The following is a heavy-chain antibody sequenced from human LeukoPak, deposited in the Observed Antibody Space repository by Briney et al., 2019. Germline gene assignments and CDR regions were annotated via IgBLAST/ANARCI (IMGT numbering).Heavy chain of an antibody. V-gene: IGHV1-18*01. CDR2: ISAYNGNT. J-gene: IGHJ4*02. CDR3: ARDYYDSSGYYYVSRDY. Sequence: ASVKVSCKASGYTFTSYGISWVRQAPGQGLEWMGWISAYNGNTNYAQKLQGRVTMTTDTSTSTAYMELRSLRSDDTAVCYCARDYYDSSGYYYVSRDYWGQGTLVTVSS. CDR1: GYTFTSYG. D-gene: IGHD3-22*01.